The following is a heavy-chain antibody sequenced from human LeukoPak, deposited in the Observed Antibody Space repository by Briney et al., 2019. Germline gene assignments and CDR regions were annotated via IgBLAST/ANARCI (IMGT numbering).Heavy chain of an antibody. CDR1: GYTFSNYY. Sequence: ASVKVSCKASGYTFSNYYMHWVRQAPGQGLEWMGIFNPSGGSTNYAQKFQGRVTMTRDTSTSTVYMEVSSLRPEDTAVYYCARGLRQYDSSGYNDYWGQGTLVTVSP. J-gene: IGHJ4*02. D-gene: IGHD3-22*01. CDR2: FNPSGGST. V-gene: IGHV1-46*01. CDR3: ARGLRQYDSSGYNDY.